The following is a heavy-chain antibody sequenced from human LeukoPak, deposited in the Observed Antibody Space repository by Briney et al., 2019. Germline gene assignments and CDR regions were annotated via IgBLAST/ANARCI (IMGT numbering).Heavy chain of an antibody. J-gene: IGHJ2*01. CDR2: IYHSGST. V-gene: IGHV4-30-2*01. D-gene: IGHD6-19*01. CDR1: GGSISSGGYS. CDR3: ARLSVAGTGYFDL. Sequence: SETLSLTCAVSGGSISSGGYSWSWIRQPPGKGLEWIGYIYHSGSTCYNPSLKSRVTISVDTSKNQFSLKLSSVTAADTAVYYCARLSVAGTGYFDLWGRGTLVTVSS.